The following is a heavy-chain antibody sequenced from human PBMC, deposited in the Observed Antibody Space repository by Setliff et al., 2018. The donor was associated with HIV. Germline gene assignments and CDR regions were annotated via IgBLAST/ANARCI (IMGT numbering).Heavy chain of an antibody. CDR3: ARHPDSGFYYSPLLYNWYFVL. CDR1: GASISTYS. J-gene: IGHJ2*01. Sequence: PSETLSLTCIVSGASISTYSWSWIRQSPGKGLECIGYISTSGSTNYNPSLKSRVTISLDTSKNQFSLKLTSVTAADTAVYYCARHPDSGFYYSPLLYNWYFVLWGPGTLGTVSS. V-gene: IGHV4-4*09. D-gene: IGHD3-22*01. CDR2: ISTSGST.